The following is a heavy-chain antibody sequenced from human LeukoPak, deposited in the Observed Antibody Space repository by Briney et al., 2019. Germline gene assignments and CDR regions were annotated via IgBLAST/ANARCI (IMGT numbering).Heavy chain of an antibody. D-gene: IGHD6-19*01. CDR2: IYSGGST. Sequence: GGSLRLSCAASGLTVSSNYMSWVRQAPGKGLEWVSVIYSGGSTYYADSVKGRFTISRDSSKNTLYLQMNSLRAEDTAVYYCARDPSSGWYWFDPWGQGTLVTVSS. V-gene: IGHV3-66*02. CDR3: ARDPSSGWYWFDP. J-gene: IGHJ5*02. CDR1: GLTVSSNY.